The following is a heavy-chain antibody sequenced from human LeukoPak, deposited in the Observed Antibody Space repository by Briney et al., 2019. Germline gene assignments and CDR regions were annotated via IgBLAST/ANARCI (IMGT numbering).Heavy chain of an antibody. J-gene: IGHJ5*02. CDR1: GFTFSSYA. Sequence: PGGSLRLSCAASGFTFSSYAMTWVRQAPGKGLEGVSSIDASGGSTYYADSVKGRFTSSRDNSKNTFFLQMNTLRAADTAVYYCAKGSGSGWYGWFAPWGQGTLVTVSS. CDR3: AKGSGSGWYGWFAP. D-gene: IGHD6-19*01. CDR2: IDASGGST. V-gene: IGHV3-23*01.